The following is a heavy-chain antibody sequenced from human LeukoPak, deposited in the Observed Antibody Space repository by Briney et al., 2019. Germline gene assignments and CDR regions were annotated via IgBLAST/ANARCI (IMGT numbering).Heavy chain of an antibody. CDR3: ARHPDYDFWSGYYTAFWFDY. Sequence: SETLSLTCAVYGGSFSGYYWSWVRQPPGKGLEWVGEINHGGSTNYNPSLKSRVTIALDTSKHQFSLELSSVTAADTAGYYCARHPDYDFWSGYYTAFWFDYWGQGTLVTVSS. J-gene: IGHJ4*02. V-gene: IGHV4-34*01. CDR1: GGSFSGYY. D-gene: IGHD3-3*01. CDR2: INHGGST.